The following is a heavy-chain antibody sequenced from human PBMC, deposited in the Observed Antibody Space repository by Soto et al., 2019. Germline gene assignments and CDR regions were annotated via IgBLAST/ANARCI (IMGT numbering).Heavy chain of an antibody. J-gene: IGHJ4*02. D-gene: IGHD2-2*01. V-gene: IGHV4-59*01. Sequence: TSETLSLTCTVSGGSISSYYWSWIRQPPGKGLEWIGYIYYSGSTNYNPSLKSRVTISVDTSKNQFSLKLSSVTAADTAVYYCARGVGYCSSTSCRGLRNDYWGQGTLVTVSS. CDR3: ARGVGYCSSTSCRGLRNDY. CDR2: IYYSGST. CDR1: GGSISSYY.